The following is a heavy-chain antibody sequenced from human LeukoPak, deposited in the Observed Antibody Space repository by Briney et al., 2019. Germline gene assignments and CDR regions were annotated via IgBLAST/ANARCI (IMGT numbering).Heavy chain of an antibody. CDR1: GFTFSCCA. CDR3: AKEGRSLQTY. CDR2: VSANGGTT. V-gene: IGHV3-23*01. D-gene: IGHD5-24*01. J-gene: IGHJ4*02. Sequence: GGSLRLSCAASGFTFSCCAMHWVRQAPGKGLEWVSAVSANGGTTHYADSVKGRFTTSRDNSKNTLSLQMNSLRAEDTAVYYCAKEGRSLQTYWGQGTLVTVSS.